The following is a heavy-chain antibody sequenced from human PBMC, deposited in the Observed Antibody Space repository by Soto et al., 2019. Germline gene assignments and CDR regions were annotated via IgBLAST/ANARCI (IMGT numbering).Heavy chain of an antibody. J-gene: IGHJ4*02. V-gene: IGHV4-4*02. D-gene: IGHD1-1*01. CDR3: ARGTGTKESPYDS. CDR1: SGSISTRNW. CDR2: VYHSGSI. Sequence: QVQLQESGPGLVKPSETLSLTCTVSSGSISTRNWWSWVRQSPGKGLEWIGEVYHSGSINYSPSFTSRLTISVDKSKNQFSLKLRSVTAADTAVYYCARGTGTKESPYDSWGQGTLVTVSS.